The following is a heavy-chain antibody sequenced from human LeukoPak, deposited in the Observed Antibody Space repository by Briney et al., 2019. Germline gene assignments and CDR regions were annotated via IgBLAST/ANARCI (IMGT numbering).Heavy chain of an antibody. D-gene: IGHD3-22*01. J-gene: IGHJ5*02. V-gene: IGHV4-30-4*01. CDR3: ARGSYESSSWFDP. Sequence: SQTLSLTCTVPSGSISSGDYYWSWIRQPPGKGLEWIGYIYYSGSTYYNPSLKSRVTISVDTSKNQFSLKLSSVTAADTAVYYCARGSYESSSWFDPWGQGTLVTVSS. CDR1: SGSISSGDYY. CDR2: IYYSGST.